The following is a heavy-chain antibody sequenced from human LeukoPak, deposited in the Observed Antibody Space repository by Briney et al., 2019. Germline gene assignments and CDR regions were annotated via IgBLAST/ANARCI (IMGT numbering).Heavy chain of an antibody. V-gene: IGHV4-59*01. J-gene: IGHJ5*02. D-gene: IGHD4-17*01. CDR2: IYYSGST. CDR3: ARARGDYGDFWFDP. Sequence: PQTLSLTSTVSVGSTSGYYWSWIRQPPGKGLEWIGYIYYSGSTNYTPSLKSRVTISVDTSKNQFSLKLSSVTAADTAVYYCARARGDYGDFWFDPWGQGTLVTVSS. CDR1: VGSTSGYY.